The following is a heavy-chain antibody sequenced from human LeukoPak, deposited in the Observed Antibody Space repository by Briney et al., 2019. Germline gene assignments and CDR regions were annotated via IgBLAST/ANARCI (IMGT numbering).Heavy chain of an antibody. CDR1: GGSISSSSYY. CDR2: IYYSGST. J-gene: IGHJ4*02. V-gene: IGHV4-39*07. Sequence: SETLSLTCTVSGGSISSSSYYWGWIRQPPGKGLEWIGSIYYSGSTYYNPSLKSRVTISVDTSKNQFSLKLSSVTAADTAVYYCARDSRYSNRGTDFDYWGQGTLVTVSS. D-gene: IGHD4-11*01. CDR3: ARDSRYSNRGTDFDY.